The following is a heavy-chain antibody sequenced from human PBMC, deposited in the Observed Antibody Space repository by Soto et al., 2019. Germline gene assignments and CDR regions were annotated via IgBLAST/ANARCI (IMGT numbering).Heavy chain of an antibody. CDR1: GFTFSSYP. V-gene: IGHV3-30-3*01. CDR2: ISYDETSK. CDR3: AREGGLYYYDSSGYLVPPHGFDY. D-gene: IGHD3-22*01. J-gene: IGHJ4*02. Sequence: GGSLRLSCAASGFTFSSYPMHWVRQAPGKGLEWVAVISYDETSKYYADSVKGRFTISRDNSKNTLYLQMNSLRAEDTAVYYCAREGGLYYYDSSGYLVPPHGFDYWGQGTLVTVSS.